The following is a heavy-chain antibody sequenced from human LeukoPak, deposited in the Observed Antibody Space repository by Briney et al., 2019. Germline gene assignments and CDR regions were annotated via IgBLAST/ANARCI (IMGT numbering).Heavy chain of an antibody. V-gene: IGHV4-59*01. CDR3: ARVTGYMIEDYFDY. CDR1: GSSISSYY. Sequence: KTSETLSLTCTVPGSSISSYYWSWIRQPPGKGLEWSGYIYYSGSTNYNPSLKSRVTISVKTSKNQFSLKLSSVTAADTAVYYCARVTGYMIEDYFDYWGQGTLVTVPS. J-gene: IGHJ4*02. CDR2: IYYSGST. D-gene: IGHD3-22*01.